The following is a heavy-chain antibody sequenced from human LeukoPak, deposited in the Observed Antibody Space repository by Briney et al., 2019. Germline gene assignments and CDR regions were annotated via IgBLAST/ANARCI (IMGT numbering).Heavy chain of an antibody. CDR2: IIPIFGTA. Sequence: SVKVSCKASGDTFSIYAISWVRQAPGQGLEWMGGIIPIFGTANYAQKFQGRVTITADESTSTAYMELSSLRSEDMALYYCARGLIAAAGRGDYYYYYGMDVWGQGTTVTVSS. CDR1: GDTFSIYA. V-gene: IGHV1-69*13. D-gene: IGHD6-13*01. CDR3: ARGLIAAAGRGDYYYYYGMDV. J-gene: IGHJ6*02.